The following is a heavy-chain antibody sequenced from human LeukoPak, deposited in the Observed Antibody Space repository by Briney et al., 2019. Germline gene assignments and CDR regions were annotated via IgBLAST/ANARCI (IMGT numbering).Heavy chain of an antibody. V-gene: IGHV3-30-3*01. J-gene: IGHJ6*02. CDR2: ISYDGSNK. CDR1: GFTFSSYA. D-gene: IGHD2-2*01. Sequence: GGSLRLSCAASGFTFSSYAMHWVRQAPGKGLEWVAVISYDGSNKYYADSVKGRFTISRDNSKNTLYLQMNSLRAEDTAVYYCARDREIVVVPSYYYGMDVWGQGTTVTVSS. CDR3: ARDREIVVVPSYYYGMDV.